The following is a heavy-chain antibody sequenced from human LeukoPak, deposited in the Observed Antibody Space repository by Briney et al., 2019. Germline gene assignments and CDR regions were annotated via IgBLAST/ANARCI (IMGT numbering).Heavy chain of an antibody. CDR2: INPNSGGT. D-gene: IGHD2-2*01. CDR1: GYTFNGYY. Sequence: ASVKVSCKASGYTFNGYYIHWVRQAPGQGLEWMGWINPNSGGTNYAQKFQGRVTMTTDTSISTAHMEVSRLRSDDTAVYYCARVIQLPSSFDFWGQGTLVTVSS. V-gene: IGHV1-2*02. J-gene: IGHJ4*02. CDR3: ARVIQLPSSFDF.